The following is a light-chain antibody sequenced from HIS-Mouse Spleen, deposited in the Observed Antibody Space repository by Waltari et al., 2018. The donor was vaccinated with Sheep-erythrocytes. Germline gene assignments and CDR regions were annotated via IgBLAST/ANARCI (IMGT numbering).Light chain of an antibody. J-gene: IGKJ2*01. CDR2: DAS. V-gene: IGKV3-11*01. CDR3: QQRSNWYT. CDR1: QSVSSY. Sequence: EIVLTQSPATLSLSPGERATLSCRASQSVSSYLAWYQQKPGQAPRLLFYDASNGATGIPARFSGSWSGTDFTLTISSLEPEDFAVYYCQQRSNWYTFGQGTKLEIK.